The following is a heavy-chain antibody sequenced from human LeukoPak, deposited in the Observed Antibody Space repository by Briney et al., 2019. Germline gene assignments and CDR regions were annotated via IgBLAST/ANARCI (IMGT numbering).Heavy chain of an antibody. CDR1: GFTFSNYA. D-gene: IGHD1-7*01. J-gene: IGHJ6*03. Sequence: GGSLRLSCAASGFTFSNYAMSWVRQAPGKGLEWVSSISGSGGATYYADPVKGRFTISRDNSKNTLYLQMNSLRAEDTAVYYCAKRRGLELLYYYYMDVWGKGTTVTVSS. V-gene: IGHV3-23*01. CDR3: AKRRGLELLYYYYMDV. CDR2: ISGSGGAT.